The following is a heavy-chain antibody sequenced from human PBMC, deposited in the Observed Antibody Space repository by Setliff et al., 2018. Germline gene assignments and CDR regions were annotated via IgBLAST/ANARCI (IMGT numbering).Heavy chain of an antibody. Sequence: ASVKVSCKASGHIFSSYGISWVRQAPGQGLEWMGWISSYNDVTNYEQRFQGRVTMTTDTSASAAYMELRGLRPDDTAIYYCAISTLSICSGGTCPNAFDVWGQGTMVTVSS. CDR1: GHIFSSYG. V-gene: IGHV1-18*01. J-gene: IGHJ3*01. CDR3: AISTLSICSGGTCPNAFDV. D-gene: IGHD2-15*01. CDR2: ISSYNDVT.